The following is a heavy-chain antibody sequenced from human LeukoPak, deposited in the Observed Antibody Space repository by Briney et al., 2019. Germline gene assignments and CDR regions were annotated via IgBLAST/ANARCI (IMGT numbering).Heavy chain of an antibody. Sequence: VASVKVSCKVSGYTLTELSMHWVRQAPGKGPEWMGGFDPEDGETIYAQKFQGRVTMTEDTSTDTAYMELSSLRSEDTAVYYCARDLWFGEPIPNYWGQGTLVTVSS. J-gene: IGHJ4*02. D-gene: IGHD3-10*01. V-gene: IGHV1-24*01. CDR3: ARDLWFGEPIPNY. CDR2: FDPEDGET. CDR1: GYTLTELS.